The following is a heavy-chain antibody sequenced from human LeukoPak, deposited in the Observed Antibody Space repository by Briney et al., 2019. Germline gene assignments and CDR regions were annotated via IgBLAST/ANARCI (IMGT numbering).Heavy chain of an antibody. V-gene: IGHV3-11*04. D-gene: IGHD3-16*01. CDR2: ISSSGSTI. Sequence: GGSLRLSCVASVVTFSDYYMSWIRQAPGKGLEWVSYISSSGSTIYYADSVKGRFTISRDNAKNSLYLQMNSLRAEDTAVYYCARTDGGIPLYYFDYWGQGTLVTVSS. J-gene: IGHJ4*02. CDR3: ARTDGGIPLYYFDY. CDR1: VVTFSDYY.